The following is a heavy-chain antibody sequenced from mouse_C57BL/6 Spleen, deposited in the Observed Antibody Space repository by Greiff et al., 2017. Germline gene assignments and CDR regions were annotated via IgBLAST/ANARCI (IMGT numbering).Heavy chain of an antibody. CDR3: ANVSGSDYAFDY. CDR1: GYAFSSSW. Sequence: VQLQQSGPELVKPGASVKISCKASGYAFSSSWMNWVKQRPGKGLEWIGRIYPGDGDTNYNGKFKGKATLSADKSSSTAYMRLCFLTSEVSAVSFGANVSGSDYAFDYWGQGTTLTVSS. D-gene: IGHD3-2*02. J-gene: IGHJ2*01. CDR2: IYPGDGDT. V-gene: IGHV1-82*01.